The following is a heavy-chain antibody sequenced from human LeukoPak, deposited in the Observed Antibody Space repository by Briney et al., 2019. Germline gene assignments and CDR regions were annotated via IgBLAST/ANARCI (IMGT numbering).Heavy chain of an antibody. CDR1: GYSFTSYW. Sequence: GESLQISCQGSGYSFTSYWIGWVRPMPGKGLEWMGIIYPGDSDTRYSPSFQGQVTISADKCISTAYLQWSSLKASDTAMYYCASAPYYYDSSGYYYYGMDVWGQGTTVTVSS. D-gene: IGHD3-22*01. CDR2: IYPGDSDT. V-gene: IGHV5-51*01. J-gene: IGHJ6*02. CDR3: ASAPYYYDSSGYYYYGMDV.